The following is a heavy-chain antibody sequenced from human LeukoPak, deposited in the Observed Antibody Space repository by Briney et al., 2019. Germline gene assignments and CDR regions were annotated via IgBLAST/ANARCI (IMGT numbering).Heavy chain of an antibody. CDR3: ARGGGAYCGSDCYRNFDY. CDR1: GFTFSNAW. D-gene: IGHD2-21*02. Sequence: GGSLRLSCAASGFTFSNAWMSWVRQAPGKGLEWVGRIKSKTDGGTTDYAAPVKGRFTISRDDSKNTLYLQMNSLKTEDTAVYYCARGGGAYCGSDCYRNFDYWGQGTLVTVSS. V-gene: IGHV3-15*01. CDR2: IKSKTDGGTT. J-gene: IGHJ4*02.